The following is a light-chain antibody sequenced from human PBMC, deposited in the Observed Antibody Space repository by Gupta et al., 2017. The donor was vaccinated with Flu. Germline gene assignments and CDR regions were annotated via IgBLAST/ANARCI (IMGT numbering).Light chain of an antibody. Sequence: SYELTQPPSVSVSPGQTARITCPGDTLSNQYSYWYQQKPGQAPVLVIYKDTERPSGVPERFSGSSSGTTVTLTISGVQAEDEAAYYCQSADSTGTYVVFGGGTKLTVL. V-gene: IGLV3-25*03. J-gene: IGLJ2*01. CDR2: KDT. CDR1: TLSNQY. CDR3: QSADSTGTYVV.